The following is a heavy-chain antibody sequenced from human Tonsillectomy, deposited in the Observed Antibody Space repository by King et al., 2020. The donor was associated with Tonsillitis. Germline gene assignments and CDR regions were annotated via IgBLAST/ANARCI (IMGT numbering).Heavy chain of an antibody. J-gene: IGHJ4*02. CDR1: GGSISSDAYY. CDR2: ISYSGST. V-gene: IGHV4-30-4*01. Sequence: VQLQESGPGLVKPSQTLSLTCTVSGGSISSDAYYWTWIRQSPGMGLEWIGYISYSGSTDYNPSLKSRVTISIDTSKNQFSLKLSSVIAADTAVYYCARDYLGGGFDSWGQGTLVTVSS. CDR3: ARDYLGGGFDS. D-gene: IGHD3-10*01.